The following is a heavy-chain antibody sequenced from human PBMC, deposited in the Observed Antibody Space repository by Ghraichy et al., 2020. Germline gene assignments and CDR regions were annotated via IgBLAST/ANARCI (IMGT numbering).Heavy chain of an antibody. J-gene: IGHJ4*02. D-gene: IGHD1-14*01. Sequence: GGSLRLSCSASTFTFSSYWVNWVRQAPGKGLEWVATINEDGSDKSYVDSVKGRFTISRDNAKNSLYLQMNSLRAEDTAVYYCVTTGSNWGQGTLVTVSS. CDR1: TFTFSSYW. CDR2: INEDGSDK. V-gene: IGHV3-7*01. CDR3: VTTGSN.